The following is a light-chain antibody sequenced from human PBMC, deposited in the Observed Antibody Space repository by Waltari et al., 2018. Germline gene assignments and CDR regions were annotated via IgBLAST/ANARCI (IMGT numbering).Light chain of an antibody. V-gene: IGKV3-20*01. CDR2: GAS. J-gene: IGKJ1*01. CDR1: QTISYTT. CDR3: QHYGTSSWT. Sequence: EIVLPQSPGTLYLSPGDRATLSCRSSQTISYTTLAWYQQKPGQGPRLLIYGASNRPTGVPSRFSGSGSGQDFTLAISRLEPDDFAVYYCQHYGTSSWTFGQGTKVEVK.